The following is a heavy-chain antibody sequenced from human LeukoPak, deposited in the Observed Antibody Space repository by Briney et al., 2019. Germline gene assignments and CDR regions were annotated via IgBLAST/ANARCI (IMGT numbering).Heavy chain of an antibody. CDR1: GFTFSSYA. V-gene: IGHV3-23*01. D-gene: IGHD4-17*01. J-gene: IGHJ4*02. CDR2: ISGSGGST. Sequence: PGGSLRLSCAASGFTFSSYAMSWVRQAPGKGLEWVSGISGSGGSTYYADSVKGRFTISRDNSKNTLYLQMNSLRAEDTAIYYCAKGNGDYVGDFDYWGQGNPGHRLL. CDR3: AKGNGDYVGDFDY.